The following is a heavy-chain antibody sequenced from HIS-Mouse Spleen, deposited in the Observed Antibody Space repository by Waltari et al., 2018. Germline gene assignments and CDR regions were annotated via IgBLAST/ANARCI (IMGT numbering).Heavy chain of an antibody. CDR3: AREIPYSSSWYDWYFDL. CDR2: IYYSGST. Sequence: QLQLQESGPGLVKPSETLSLTCTVSGGSISSSSYYWGWIRQPPGKGLEWLGSIYYSGSTYYNPSLKSRVTISVDTSKNQFSLKLSSVTAADTAEYYCAREIPYSSSWYDWYFDLWGRGTLVTVSS. D-gene: IGHD6-13*01. CDR1: GGSISSSSYY. V-gene: IGHV4-39*07. J-gene: IGHJ2*01.